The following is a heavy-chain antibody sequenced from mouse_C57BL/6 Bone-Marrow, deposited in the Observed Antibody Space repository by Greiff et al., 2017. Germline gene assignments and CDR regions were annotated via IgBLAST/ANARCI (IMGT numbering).Heavy chain of an antibody. J-gene: IGHJ2*01. CDR1: GYAFSSSW. CDR2: IYPGDGDT. Sequence: QVQLQQSGPELVKPGASVKISCKASGYAFSSSWMNWVKQRPGKGLEWIGRIYPGDGDTNYNGKFKGKATLTADKSSSTAYMQLSSLTSEDSAVYFCARWGYYGNSYVVFDYWGQVTTLTVSS. V-gene: IGHV1-82*01. D-gene: IGHD1-1*01. CDR3: ARWGYYGNSYVVFDY.